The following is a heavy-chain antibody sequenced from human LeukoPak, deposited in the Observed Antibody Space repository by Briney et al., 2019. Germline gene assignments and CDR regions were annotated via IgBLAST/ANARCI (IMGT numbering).Heavy chain of an antibody. CDR2: IIPIFGTA. V-gene: IGHV1-69*13. CDR3: ARERGMGGYFDY. J-gene: IGHJ4*02. D-gene: IGHD2-15*01. Sequence: ASVKVSCKASGGTFSSYAISWVRQAPGQGLEWMGGIIPIFGTANYAQKFQGRVTITADESTSTAYMGLSSLRSEDTAVYYCARERGMGGYFDYWGQGTLVTVSS. CDR1: GGTFSSYA.